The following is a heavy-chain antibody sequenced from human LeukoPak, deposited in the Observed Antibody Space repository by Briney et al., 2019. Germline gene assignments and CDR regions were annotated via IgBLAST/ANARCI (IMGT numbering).Heavy chain of an antibody. CDR3: TTDQGTGYSYGLFDY. D-gene: IGHD5-18*01. CDR1: GFTFSNAW. Sequence: GGSLRLSCAASGFTFSNAWMSWVRQAPGKGLEWVGRIKSKTDGGTTDYAAPVKGRFTISRDDSKNTLYLQMNSLKTEDTAVYYCTTDQGTGYSYGLFDYWGQGTLVTVSS. V-gene: IGHV3-15*01. J-gene: IGHJ4*02. CDR2: IKSKTDGGTT.